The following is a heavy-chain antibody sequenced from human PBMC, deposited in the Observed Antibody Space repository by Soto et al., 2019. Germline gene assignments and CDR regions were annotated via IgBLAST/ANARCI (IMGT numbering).Heavy chain of an antibody. V-gene: IGHV1-3*01. CDR3: ARDGKLRFLEWLSYFDY. J-gene: IGHJ4*02. D-gene: IGHD3-3*01. CDR2: INAGNGNT. CDR1: GYTFTTYA. Sequence: ASVKVSCKASGYTFTTYAMHWVRQAPGQMLEWMGWINAGNGNTKYSQKFQGRVTITRDTSASTAYMELSSLRSEDTAVYYCARDGKLRFLEWLSYFDYWGQGTLVTVSS.